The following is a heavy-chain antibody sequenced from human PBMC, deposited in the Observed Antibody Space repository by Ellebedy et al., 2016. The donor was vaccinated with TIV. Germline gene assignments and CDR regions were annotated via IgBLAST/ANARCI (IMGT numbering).Heavy chain of an antibody. CDR3: LRDRQGRNYQPGDC. CDR2: INPGSGAT. J-gene: IGHJ4*02. V-gene: IGHV1-2*02. Sequence: AASVKVSCKASGYTLTGYYMHWVRQAPGQGLEWMGWINPGSGATDYAQRFQGRVTLTRDTSINTAYMELSRLTSDDTAVYYCLRDRQGRNYQPGDCWGQGTLVTV. D-gene: IGHD1-7*01. CDR1: GYTLTGYY.